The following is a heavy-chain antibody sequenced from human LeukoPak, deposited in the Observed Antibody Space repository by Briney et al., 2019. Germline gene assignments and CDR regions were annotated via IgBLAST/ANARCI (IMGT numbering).Heavy chain of an antibody. CDR3: AKDFYGSGSYLGVPRY. V-gene: IGHV3-23*01. CDR1: GFSFSTFS. Sequence: AGGSLRLSCAASGFSFSTFSMSWVRQASGKGLEWVSTISDSGGFTDYADSVKGRFTISRDNSKTTLYLQMNSLRAEDTAVYYCAKDFYGSGSYLGVPRYWGQGTLVTVSS. CDR2: ISDSGGFT. J-gene: IGHJ4*02. D-gene: IGHD3-10*01.